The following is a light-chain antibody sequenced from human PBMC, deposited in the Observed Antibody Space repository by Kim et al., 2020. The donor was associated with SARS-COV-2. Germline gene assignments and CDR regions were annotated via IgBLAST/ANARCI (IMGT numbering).Light chain of an antibody. CDR3: LQYIDWYT. J-gene: IGKJ2*01. Sequence: LSVSPGGRATLSCRASQNIRTSLAWYQQRPGQAPRLLINSASTRAAGIPARFSGSVSGTEFTLTISSLQSEDSAVYYCLQYIDWYTFGQGTKLEI. CDR1: QNIRTS. V-gene: IGKV3-15*01. CDR2: SAS.